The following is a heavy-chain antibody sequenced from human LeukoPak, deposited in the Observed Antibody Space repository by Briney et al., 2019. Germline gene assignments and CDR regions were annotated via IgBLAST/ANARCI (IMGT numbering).Heavy chain of an antibody. CDR1: GGSFSGYY. D-gene: IGHD5-18*01. V-gene: IGHV4-34*01. J-gene: IGHJ5*02. CDR2: INHSGST. Sequence: SETLSLTCAVYGGSFSGYYWSWVRQPPGKGLEWIGEINHSGSTNSTPSLTSRVTISVDTSKNQFSLKLSSVTAADTAVYYCARARGYLNWFDPWGQGTLVTVSS. CDR3: ARARGYLNWFDP.